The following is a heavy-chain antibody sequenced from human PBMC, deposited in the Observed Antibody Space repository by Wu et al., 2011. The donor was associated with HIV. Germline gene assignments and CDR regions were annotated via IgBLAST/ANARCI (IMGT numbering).Heavy chain of an antibody. V-gene: IGHV1-2*02. CDR1: GGTFSSYA. CDR3: ARDIVGSTDY. D-gene: IGHD1-26*01. Sequence: QVQLVQSGAEVKRPGSSVKVSCKASGGTFSSYAISWVRQAPGQGLEWMGWINPNSGATNFAQKFQGRVTMTRDTSISTAYMELSRLRSDDTAVYYCARDIVGSTDYWGQGTLVTVSS. J-gene: IGHJ4*02. CDR2: INPNSGAT.